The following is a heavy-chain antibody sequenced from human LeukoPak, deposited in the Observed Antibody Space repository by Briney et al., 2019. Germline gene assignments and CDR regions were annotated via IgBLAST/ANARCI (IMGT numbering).Heavy chain of an antibody. V-gene: IGHV4-59*01. CDR2: IYYSGSGST. CDR1: GGSISSYY. J-gene: IGHJ4*02. D-gene: IGHD1-1*01. Sequence: PETLSLTCTVSGGSISSYYWSWIRQPPGKGLEWIGYIYYSGSGSTNYNPSLKSRVTISVDTSKNQFSLKLSSVTAADTAVYYCVRGEYSGSDWGQGTLVTVSS. CDR3: VRGEYSGSD.